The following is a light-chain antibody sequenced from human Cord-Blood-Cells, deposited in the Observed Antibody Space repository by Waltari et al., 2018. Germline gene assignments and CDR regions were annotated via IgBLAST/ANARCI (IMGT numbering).Light chain of an antibody. V-gene: IGKV4-1*01. J-gene: IGKJ1*01. CDR1: QIVLYSSNNKNY. CDR3: QQYYSTPWT. Sequence: DIVMTQPPDSLAVSLGARDTTNCHPSQIVLYSSNNKNYLAWYQQKPGQPPKLLIYWASTRESGVPDRFSGSGSGTDFTLTISSLQAEDVAVYYCQQYYSTPWTFGQGTKVEIK. CDR2: WAS.